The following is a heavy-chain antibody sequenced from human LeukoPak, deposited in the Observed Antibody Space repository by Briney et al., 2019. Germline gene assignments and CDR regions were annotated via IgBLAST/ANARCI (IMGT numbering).Heavy chain of an antibody. CDR1: GFTFSSYW. D-gene: IGHD2-15*01. CDR2: IKQDGSEK. CDR3: AKAPGYCSGGSCPFDY. V-gene: IGHV3-7*03. Sequence: GGSLRLSCAASGFTFSSYWMSWVRQAPGKGLEWVANIKQDGSEKYYVDSVKGRFTISRDNSKNTLYLQMNSLRAEDTAVYYCAKAPGYCSGGSCPFDYWGQGTLVTVSS. J-gene: IGHJ4*02.